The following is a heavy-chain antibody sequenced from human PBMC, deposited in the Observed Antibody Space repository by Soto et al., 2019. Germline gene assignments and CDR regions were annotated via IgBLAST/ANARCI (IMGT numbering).Heavy chain of an antibody. CDR3: ARGMKAWGPTMIYRGAFDI. CDR1: GGSISSGGYY. V-gene: IGHV4-31*03. CDR2: IYHSGST. Sequence: TLSLTCTVSGGSISSGGYYWSWIRQHPGKGLEWIGYIYHSGSTYYNPSLKSRVTISVDTSKNQFSLKLSSVTAADTAVYYCARGMKAWGPTMIYRGAFDIWGQGTMVTVSS. J-gene: IGHJ3*02. D-gene: IGHD3-22*01.